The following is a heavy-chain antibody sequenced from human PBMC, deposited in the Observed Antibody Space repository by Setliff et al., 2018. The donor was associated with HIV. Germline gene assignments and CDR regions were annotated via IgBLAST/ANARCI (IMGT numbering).Heavy chain of an antibody. CDR1: GFTFTTYA. J-gene: IGHJ3*02. CDR3: AKVFAYGIDGFDI. V-gene: IGHV3-23*01. Sequence: PSETLRLSCAASGFTFTTYAMGWVRQAPGKGLEWVSTVGAVGAPTHYAESVKGRFTISKDNSRDTLYLQMSSLREEDTAVYYCAKVFAYGIDGFDIWGQGTMVTVTS. CDR2: VGAVGAPT. D-gene: IGHD3-16*01.